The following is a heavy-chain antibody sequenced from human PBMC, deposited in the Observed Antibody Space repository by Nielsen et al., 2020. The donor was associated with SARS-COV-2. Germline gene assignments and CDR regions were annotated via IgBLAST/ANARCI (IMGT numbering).Heavy chain of an antibody. CDR3: AKDGYYGSGP. D-gene: IGHD3-10*01. CDR2: ISWNSGSI. V-gene: IGHV3-9*01. J-gene: IGHJ5*02. CDR1: GFTFDDYA. Sequence: SLKISCAASGFTFDDYAMHWVRQAPGKGLEWVSGISWNSGSIGYADSVKGRFTISRDNAKNSLYLQMNSLRAEDTALYYCAKDGYYGSGPWGQGTLVTDSS.